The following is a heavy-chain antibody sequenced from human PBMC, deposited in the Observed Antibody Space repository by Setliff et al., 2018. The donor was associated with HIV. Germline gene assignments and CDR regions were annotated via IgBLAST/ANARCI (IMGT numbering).Heavy chain of an antibody. D-gene: IGHD6-19*01. CDR2: IFTGGST. CDR3: ARAGAIPSWAVSGLSYYYYMDV. V-gene: IGHV4-61*02. CDR1: GGSINSGSYF. J-gene: IGHJ6*03. Sequence: TLSLTCTVSGGSINSGSYFWSWIRQPAGKGLEWIGRIFTGGSTNYNPSLKSRVTISLDTSRNQFSLKLISVTAADTAVYYCARAGAIPSWAVSGLSYYYYMDVWGKGTTVTVSS.